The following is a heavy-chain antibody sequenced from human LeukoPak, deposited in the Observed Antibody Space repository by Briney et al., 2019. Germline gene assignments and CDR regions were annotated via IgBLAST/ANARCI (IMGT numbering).Heavy chain of an antibody. V-gene: IGHV4-4*07. CDR2: IYTSGST. CDR1: GGSISSYY. J-gene: IGHJ5*02. Sequence: PSETLSLTCTVSGGSISSYYWSWIRQPAGKGLEWIGRIYTSGSTNYNPSLKSRVTMSVDTSKNQFSLKLSSVTAADTAVYYCARDGIAAAVSFRFDPWGQGTLVTVSS. CDR3: ARDGIAAAVSFRFDP. D-gene: IGHD6-13*01.